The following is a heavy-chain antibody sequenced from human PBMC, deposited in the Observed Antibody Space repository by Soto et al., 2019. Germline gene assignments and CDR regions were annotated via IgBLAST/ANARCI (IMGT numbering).Heavy chain of an antibody. D-gene: IGHD3-10*01. J-gene: IGHJ4*02. CDR1: DDSITGGGYF. V-gene: IGHV4-31*02. Sequence: QVQLQESGPGLVKPSQTLTLTCTVSDDSITGGGYFWTWIRQLPGKGLEWLGSTYYRGNTFYNPSLTSRGPISLDPSQTRVSLRVTSVTAAHTAIYFCARGGSGTYHVWGQGTLVIVSS. CDR3: ARGGSGTYHV. CDR2: TYYRGNT.